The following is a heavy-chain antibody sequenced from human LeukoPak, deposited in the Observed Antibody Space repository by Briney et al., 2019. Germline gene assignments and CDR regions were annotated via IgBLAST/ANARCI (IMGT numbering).Heavy chain of an antibody. V-gene: IGHV3-21*01. J-gene: IGHJ4*02. CDR2: ISSSSSYI. CDR1: GFTFSSYS. D-gene: IGHD3-10*01. CDR3: ARVYYYGSGSYFLDDY. Sequence: GGSLRLSRAASGFTFSSYSMNWVRQAPGKGLEWVSSISSSSSYIYYADSVKGRFTISRDNAKNSLYLQMNSLRAEDTAVYYCARVYYYGSGSYFLDDYWGQGTLVTVSS.